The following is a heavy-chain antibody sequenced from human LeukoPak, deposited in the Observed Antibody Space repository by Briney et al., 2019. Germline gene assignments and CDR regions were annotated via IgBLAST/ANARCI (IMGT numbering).Heavy chain of an antibody. Sequence: SSETLSLTCTVSGGSISSYYWSWIRQPPGKGLEWIGYIYYSGSTNYNPSLKSRVTISVDTSKNQFSLKLSSVTAADTAVYYCARSYGDYVLLHFYWGQGTLVTVSS. D-gene: IGHD4-17*01. CDR3: ARSYGDYVLLHFY. V-gene: IGHV4-59*08. J-gene: IGHJ4*02. CDR1: GGSISSYY. CDR2: IYYSGST.